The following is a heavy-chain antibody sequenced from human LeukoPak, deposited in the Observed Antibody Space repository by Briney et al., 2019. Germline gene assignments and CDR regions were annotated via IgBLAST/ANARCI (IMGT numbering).Heavy chain of an antibody. Sequence: PSETLSLTCTVSGGSISSYYWSWIRQPAGKGLEWIGRIYTSGSTNYNPSLKSRVTISVDTSKNQFSLKLSSVTAADTAVYYCARHSPHVYGVTLDYWGQGTLVTVSS. CDR1: GGSISSYY. J-gene: IGHJ4*02. V-gene: IGHV4-4*07. CDR2: IYTSGST. D-gene: IGHD2/OR15-2a*01. CDR3: ARHSPHVYGVTLDY.